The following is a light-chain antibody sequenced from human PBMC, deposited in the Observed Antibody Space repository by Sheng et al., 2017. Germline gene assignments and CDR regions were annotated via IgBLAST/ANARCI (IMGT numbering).Light chain of an antibody. CDR1: SSNIGSNY. CDR3: AAWDDSLSVV. J-gene: IGLJ3*02. CDR2: RNF. Sequence: QSVLTQPPSASGTPGQRVTISCSGSSSNIGSNYVYWYQQVPGTAPRLLIYRNFYRPSGVPDRFSGSKSGTSASLAISGLRSEDEADYYCAAWDDSLSVVFGGGTKLTVL. V-gene: IGLV1-47*01.